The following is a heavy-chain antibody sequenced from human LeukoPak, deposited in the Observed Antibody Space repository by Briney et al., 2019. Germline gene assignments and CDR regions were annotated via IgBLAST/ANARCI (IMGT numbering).Heavy chain of an antibody. CDR1: GFTFNNYA. D-gene: IGHD3-9*01. CDR2: ISYDGSNK. V-gene: IGHV3-30*04. CDR3: ARGPIYYDILSALDY. J-gene: IGHJ4*02. Sequence: GGSLRLSCAASGFTFNNYAMHWVRQAPGKGLEWVAVISYDGSNKYYADSVKGRFTISRDNSKNTLYLQMNSLRAEDTAVYYCARGPIYYDILSALDYWGQGILVTVS.